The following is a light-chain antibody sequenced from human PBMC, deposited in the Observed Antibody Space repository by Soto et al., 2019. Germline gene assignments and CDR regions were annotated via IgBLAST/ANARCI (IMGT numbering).Light chain of an antibody. CDR2: DVT. CDR1: SSDVGGYNS. J-gene: IGLJ1*01. Sequence: QSALTQPHSVSGSPGQSVTISCTGTSSDVGGYNSVSWYQQYPGKAPRLMIYDVTVRPSGVPDRFSGSKSGNTASLTISGLQAEDDADYYCCSYAGSYLDVFGAGTKVTVL. CDR3: CSYAGSYLDV. V-gene: IGLV2-11*01.